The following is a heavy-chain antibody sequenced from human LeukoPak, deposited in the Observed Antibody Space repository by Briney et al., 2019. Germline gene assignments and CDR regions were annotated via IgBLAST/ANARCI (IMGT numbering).Heavy chain of an antibody. CDR3: ARHGPAPLWYDNPPYYFDY. CDR2: LYYSGGT. D-gene: IGHD1-1*01. CDR1: GVSISSYH. V-gene: IGHV4-59*08. J-gene: IGHJ4*02. Sequence: SETLSLTCTVSGVSISSYHWSWIRQPPGKGLETIGYLYYSGGTHYSPSLESRVTISVDTSKNQFSLQLSRVTAAEPAVYYCARHGPAPLWYDNPPYYFDYWGQGTLVTVSS.